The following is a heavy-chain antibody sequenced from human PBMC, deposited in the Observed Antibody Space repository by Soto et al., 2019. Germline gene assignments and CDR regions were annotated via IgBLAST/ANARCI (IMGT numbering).Heavy chain of an antibody. V-gene: IGHV3-48*03. CDR3: ARDGYYGSGAYGMDV. CDR1: GFTSSSYE. CDR2: ISSSGSTI. D-gene: IGHD3-10*01. J-gene: IGHJ6*02. Sequence: GGSLRLSCAASGFTSSSYEMNWVRQAPGKGLEWVSYISSSGSTIYYADSVKGRFTISRDNAKSSLYLQMNSLRAEDTAVYYCARDGYYGSGAYGMDVWGQGTTVTVSS.